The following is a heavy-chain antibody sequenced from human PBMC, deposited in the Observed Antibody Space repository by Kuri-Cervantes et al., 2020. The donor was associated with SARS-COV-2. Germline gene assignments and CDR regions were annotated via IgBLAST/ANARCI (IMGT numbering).Heavy chain of an antibody. CDR3: ARDLTDIVVVPAAPAGDAFDI. Sequence: GESLKISCAASGITFDDYAMHWVRQAPGKGLEWVSSISSSSSYIYYADSVKGRFTISRDNAKNSLYLQMNSLRAEDTAVYYCARDLTDIVVVPAAPAGDAFDIWGQGTMVTVSS. V-gene: IGHV3-21*01. D-gene: IGHD2-2*01. J-gene: IGHJ3*02. CDR2: ISSSSSYI. CDR1: GITFDDYA.